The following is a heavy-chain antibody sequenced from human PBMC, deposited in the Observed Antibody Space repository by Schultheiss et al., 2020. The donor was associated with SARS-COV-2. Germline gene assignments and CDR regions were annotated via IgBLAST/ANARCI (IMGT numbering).Heavy chain of an antibody. CDR2: IWYDGSNK. V-gene: IGHV3-30*02. J-gene: IGHJ4*02. CDR3: AGGATGDLFDY. CDR1: GFTFSSYG. D-gene: IGHD1-26*01. Sequence: GGSLRLSCAASGFTFSSYGMHWVRQAPGKGLEWVAVIWYDGSNKYYADSVKGRFTISRDNSRNTLYLQMNSLRAEDTAVYYCAGGATGDLFDYWGQGTLVTVSS.